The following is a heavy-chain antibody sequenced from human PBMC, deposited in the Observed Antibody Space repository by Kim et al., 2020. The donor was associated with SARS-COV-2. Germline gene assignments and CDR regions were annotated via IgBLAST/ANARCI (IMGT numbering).Heavy chain of an antibody. Sequence: TNYIQKFQGRVTMTTDTSTNTAFMELRSLRSDDTAVYYCARSLRSYNFGPWGQGTLVTVSS. V-gene: IGHV1-18*01. J-gene: IGHJ4*02. D-gene: IGHD1-1*01. CDR3: ARSLRSYNFGP. CDR2: T.